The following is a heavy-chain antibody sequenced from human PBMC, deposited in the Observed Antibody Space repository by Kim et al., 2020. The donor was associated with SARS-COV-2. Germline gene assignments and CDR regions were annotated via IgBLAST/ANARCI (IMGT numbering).Heavy chain of an antibody. V-gene: IGHV3-23*01. CDR3: AKARLELRYFDWSSPYYFDY. Sequence: GGSLRLSCAASGFTFSSYAMSWVRQAPGKGLEWVSAISGSGGSTYYADSVKGRFTISRDNSKNTLYLQMNSLRAEDTAVYYCAKARLELRYFDWSSPYYFDYWGQGTLVTVSS. CDR2: ISGSGGST. J-gene: IGHJ4*02. CDR1: GFTFSSYA. D-gene: IGHD3-9*01.